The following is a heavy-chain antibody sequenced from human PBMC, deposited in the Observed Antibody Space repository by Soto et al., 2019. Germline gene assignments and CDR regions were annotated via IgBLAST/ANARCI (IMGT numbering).Heavy chain of an antibody. Sequence: QVQLVESGGGVVQPGRSLRLSCAASGFTFSSYGMHWVRQAPGKGLAWVAVISYAGSNKYYADSVKGRFTISRDNSKNTLYLQMNSRRAEDTAVYYCAKGIHDYNFWGQGTLVTVSS. V-gene: IGHV3-30*18. CDR1: GFTFSSYG. CDR2: ISYAGSNK. D-gene: IGHD4-4*01. CDR3: AKGIHDYNF. J-gene: IGHJ4*02.